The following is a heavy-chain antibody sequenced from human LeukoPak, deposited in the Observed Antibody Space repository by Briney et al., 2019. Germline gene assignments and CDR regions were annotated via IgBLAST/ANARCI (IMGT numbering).Heavy chain of an antibody. CDR3: ARYHTALNY. CDR1: GFTFSSYS. V-gene: IGHV3-48*01. J-gene: IGHJ4*02. CDR2: ISSSSNTI. D-gene: IGHD5-18*01. Sequence: GGSLRLSCAASGFTFSSYSMNWVRQAPGKGLEWVSYISSSSNTIYYADSVKGRFTISRDNSKNTLYLQMNNLRVEDTAVYYCARYHTALNYWGQGTLVTASS.